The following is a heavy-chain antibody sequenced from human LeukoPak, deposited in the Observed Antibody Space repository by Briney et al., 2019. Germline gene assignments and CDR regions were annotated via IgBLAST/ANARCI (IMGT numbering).Heavy chain of an antibody. CDR3: ARGIAAAGTGGVDY. Sequence: GASVKVSCKASGYTFTSYDINWVRQATGQGLEWMGWMNPNSGNTGYAQKFQGRVTITRNTSISTAYMELSSLRSEDTAVYYCARGIAAAGTGGVDYWGQGTLVTVSS. D-gene: IGHD6-13*01. V-gene: IGHV1-8*01. J-gene: IGHJ4*02. CDR1: GYTFTSYD. CDR2: MNPNSGNT.